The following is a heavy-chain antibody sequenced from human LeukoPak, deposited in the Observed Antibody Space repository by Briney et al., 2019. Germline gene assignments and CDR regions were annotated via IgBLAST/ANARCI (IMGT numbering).Heavy chain of an antibody. V-gene: IGHV1-69*13. CDR1: GGTFSSYA. J-gene: IGHJ6*02. CDR3: ARDPGTAQWLGPPYYYGMDV. CDR2: IIPIFGTA. Sequence: SVKVSCKASGGTFSSYAISWVRQAPGQGLEWMGGIIPIFGTANYAQKFQGRVTITADESTSTAYMELSSLRSEDTAVYYCARDPGTAQWLGPPYYYGMDVWGQGTTVTVSS. D-gene: IGHD6-19*01.